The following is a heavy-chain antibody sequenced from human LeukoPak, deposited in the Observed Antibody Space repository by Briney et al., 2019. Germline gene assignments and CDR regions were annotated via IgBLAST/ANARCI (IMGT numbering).Heavy chain of an antibody. Sequence: SAKVSCKASGGTFSSYAISWVRQAPGRGLEWMGGIIPIFGTANYAQKFQGRVTITADESTSTAYMELSSLRSEDTAVYYCARGPVDYYGSGSYYSYGMDVWGKGTTVTVSS. CDR3: ARGPVDYYGSGSYYSYGMDV. CDR2: IIPIFGTA. J-gene: IGHJ6*04. V-gene: IGHV1-69*13. CDR1: GGTFSSYA. D-gene: IGHD3-10*01.